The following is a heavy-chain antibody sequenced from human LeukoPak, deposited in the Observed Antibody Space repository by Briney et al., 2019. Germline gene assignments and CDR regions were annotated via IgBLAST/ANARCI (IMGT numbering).Heavy chain of an antibody. V-gene: IGHV3-21*04. J-gene: IGHJ4*02. CDR2: ISSSSSYI. Sequence: PGGSLRLSCAASGFTFSSYNMNWVRQAPGKGLEWVSSISSSSSYIYYADSVKGRFTISRDNSKNTLYLKMNSLRAEDTAVYYCAKDAWRFGDSLLYYSDYWGQGTLVTVSS. CDR1: GFTFSSYN. D-gene: IGHD3-10*01. CDR3: AKDAWRFGDSLLYYSDY.